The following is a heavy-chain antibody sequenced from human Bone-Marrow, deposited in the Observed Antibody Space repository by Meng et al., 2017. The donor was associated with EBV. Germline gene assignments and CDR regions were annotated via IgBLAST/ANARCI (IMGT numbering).Heavy chain of an antibody. CDR3: ASSDCSSTSCYPRY. D-gene: IGHD2-2*01. CDR2: IYHSGST. CDR1: GGSISSDGYS. V-gene: IGHV4-30-2*01. Sequence: LQLQESGSELVKPSQTLSLTCAVSGGSISSDGYSWSWIRQPPGKGLEWIGYIYHSGSTYYNPSLKSRVTISVDRSKNQFSLKLSSVTAADTAVYYCASSDCSSTSCYPRYWGQGTLVTVSS. J-gene: IGHJ4*02.